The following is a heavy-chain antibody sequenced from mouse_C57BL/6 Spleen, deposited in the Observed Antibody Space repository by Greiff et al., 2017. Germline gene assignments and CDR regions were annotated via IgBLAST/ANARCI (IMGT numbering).Heavy chain of an antibody. D-gene: IGHD2-1*01. V-gene: IGHV5-4*01. CDR3: ARGGLDYGNYVGYFDV. CDR2: ISDGGSYT. CDR1: GFTFSSYA. J-gene: IGHJ1*03. Sequence: EVQVVESGGGLVKPGGSLKLSCAASGFTFSSYAMSWVRQTPEKRLEWVATISDGGSYTYYPDNVKGRFTISRDNAKNNLYLQMSHLKSEDTAMYYCARGGLDYGNYVGYFDVWGTGTTVTVSS.